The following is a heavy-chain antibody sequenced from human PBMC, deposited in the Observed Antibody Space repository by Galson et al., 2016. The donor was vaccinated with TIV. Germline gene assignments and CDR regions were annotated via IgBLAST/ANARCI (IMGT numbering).Heavy chain of an antibody. CDR2: IYYTGET. CDR3: ARCGQWSTYYFDY. D-gene: IGHD2-15*01. Sequence: ETLSLTCTVSGGSISSNLYYWGWIRQPPGKGLEWIAIIYYTGETYHNPSLESRISISIDTSKNQFSLKLMSVTAADTAVYYCARCGQWSTYYFDYWGQGTLVTVSS. J-gene: IGHJ4*02. CDR1: GGSISSNLYY. V-gene: IGHV4-39*01.